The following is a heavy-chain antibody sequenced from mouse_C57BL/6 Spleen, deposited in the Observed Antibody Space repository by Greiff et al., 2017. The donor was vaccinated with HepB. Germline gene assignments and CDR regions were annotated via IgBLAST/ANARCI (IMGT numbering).Heavy chain of an antibody. CDR1: GYTFTSYW. CDR3: ARFYYGSSWKAMDY. V-gene: IGHV1-64*01. Sequence: QVQLQQPGAELVKPGASVKLSCKASGYTFTSYWMHWVKQRPGQGLEWIGMIHPNSGSTNYNEKFKSKATLTVDKSSSTAYMQLSSLTSEDSAVYYCARFYYGSSWKAMDYWGQGTSVTVSS. J-gene: IGHJ4*01. D-gene: IGHD1-1*01. CDR2: IHPNSGST.